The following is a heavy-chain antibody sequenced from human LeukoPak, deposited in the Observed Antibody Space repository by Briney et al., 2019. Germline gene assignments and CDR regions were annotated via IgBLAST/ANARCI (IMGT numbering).Heavy chain of an antibody. CDR3: ARPIVVVPAALGFDY. CDR1: GYTFTSYG. Sequence: ASVKVSCKASGYTFTSYGISWVRQAPGQGLEWMGWINAYNGNTNYAQKLQGRVTMTTDTSTSTAYMELRSLRSDDTAVYYCARPIVVVPAALGFDYWGQGTLVTVSS. V-gene: IGHV1-18*01. J-gene: IGHJ4*02. CDR2: INAYNGNT. D-gene: IGHD2-2*01.